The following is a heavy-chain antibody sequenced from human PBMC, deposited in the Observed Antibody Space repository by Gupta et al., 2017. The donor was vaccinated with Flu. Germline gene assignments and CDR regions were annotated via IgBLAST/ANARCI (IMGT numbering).Heavy chain of an antibody. D-gene: IGHD5-12*01. Sequence: TNAATWSWIRQSPSRGLEWLGRTYYRSKWYHDYALSVKSRITFNADTSTNHLSLRLNSVTPEDTAVYYCARGRDGFNHFDLWGQGTLVTVSS. V-gene: IGHV6-1*01. CDR1: TNAAT. J-gene: IGHJ4*02. CDR2: TYYRSKWYH. CDR3: ARGRDGFNHFDL.